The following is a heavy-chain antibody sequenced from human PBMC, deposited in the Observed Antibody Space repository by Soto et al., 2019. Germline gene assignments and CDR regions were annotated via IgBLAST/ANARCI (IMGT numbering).Heavy chain of an antibody. CDR2: IYSGGST. J-gene: IGHJ5*02. V-gene: IGHV3-66*01. CDR1: GFTVSSNY. CDR3: AGYRVRDWFDP. Sequence: EVQLVESGGGLVQPGGSLRLSCAASGFTVSSNYMSWVRQAPGKGLEWVSVIYSGGSTYYADSVKGRFTISRDNSKNTLYLQMNSLRAEDTAVYYCAGYRVRDWFDPWGQGPWSPSPQ. D-gene: IGHD2-21*01.